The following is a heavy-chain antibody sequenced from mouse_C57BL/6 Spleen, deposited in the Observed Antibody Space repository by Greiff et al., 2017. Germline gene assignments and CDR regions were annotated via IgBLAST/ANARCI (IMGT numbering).Heavy chain of an antibody. J-gene: IGHJ4*01. CDR3: ARGVYYNAMDY. D-gene: IGHD2-1*01. CDR1: GYTFTSYW. Sequence: QVQLQQPGAELVKPGASVKLSCKASGYTFTSYWMHWVKQRPGQGLEWIGMIHPNSGSTNYNEKFKSKATLTVDKSSSTAYMQLSSLTSEDSAVYYCARGVYYNAMDYWGQGTSVTVSS. V-gene: IGHV1-64*01. CDR2: IHPNSGST.